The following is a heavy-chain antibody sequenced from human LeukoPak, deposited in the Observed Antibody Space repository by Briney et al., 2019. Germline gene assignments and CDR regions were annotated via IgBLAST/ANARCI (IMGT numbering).Heavy chain of an antibody. V-gene: IGHV4-34*01. CDR3: ARGSSGWYSYFDY. CDR1: GGSFSGYY. J-gene: IGHJ4*02. Sequence: SETLSLTCAVYGGSFSGYYWSWIRQPPVKGLEWIGEINHSGSTNYNPSLKSRVTISVDTSKNQFSLKLSSVTAADTAVYYCARGSSGWYSYFDYWGQGTLVTVSS. D-gene: IGHD6-19*01. CDR2: INHSGST.